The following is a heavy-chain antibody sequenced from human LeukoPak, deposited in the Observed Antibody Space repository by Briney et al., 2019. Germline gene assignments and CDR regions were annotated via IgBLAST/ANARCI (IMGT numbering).Heavy chain of an antibody. J-gene: IGHJ4*02. V-gene: IGHV1-2*02. D-gene: IGHD1-26*01. CDR3: ARGSQVGATRGLDY. CDR2: INPNSGGT. Sequence: ASVKVSCKASGDTFTGYYMHWVRQAPGQGLEWMGWINPNSGGTNYAQKFQGRVTMTRDMSTSTVYMELSSLRSEDTAVYYCARGSQVGATRGLDYWGQGTLVTVSS. CDR1: GDTFTGYY.